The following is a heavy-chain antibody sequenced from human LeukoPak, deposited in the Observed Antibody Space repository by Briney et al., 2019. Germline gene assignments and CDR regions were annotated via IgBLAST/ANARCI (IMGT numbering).Heavy chain of an antibody. CDR2: ISAYNGTT. J-gene: IGHJ4*02. D-gene: IGHD3-22*01. CDR3: ARGPLRLRYYDSSGYPASY. V-gene: IGHV1-18*01. CDR1: GYTFTSYG. Sequence: ASVKVSCKASGYTFTSYGISWVRQAPGQGLEWMGWISAYNGTTNYAQKLQGRVTMTTDTSTSTAYMELRSPRSDDAAVYYCARGPLRLRYYDSSGYPASYWGQGTLVTVSS.